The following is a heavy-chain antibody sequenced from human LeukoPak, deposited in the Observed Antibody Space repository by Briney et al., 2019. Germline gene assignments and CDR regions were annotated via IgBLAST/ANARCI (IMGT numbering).Heavy chain of an antibody. CDR3: ARALVAAPCWFDP. D-gene: IGHD2-15*01. V-gene: IGHV1-2*04. J-gene: IGHJ5*02. CDR2: INPNSGGT. CDR1: GYTFTGYY. Sequence: ASVKVSCKASGYTFTGYYMHWVRQAPGQGLEWMGWINPNSGGTNYAQKFQGWVTMTRDTSISTAYMELSRLRSDDTAVYYCARALVAAPCWFDPWGQGTLVIVSS.